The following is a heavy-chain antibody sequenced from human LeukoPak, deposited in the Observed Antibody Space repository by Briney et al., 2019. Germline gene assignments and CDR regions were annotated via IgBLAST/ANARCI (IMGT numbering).Heavy chain of an antibody. CDR3: TRDATYYLRYGYFDY. D-gene: IGHD2/OR15-2a*01. CDR1: GFTFSNYA. V-gene: IGHV3-23*01. CDR2: ISGSGGNT. J-gene: IGHJ4*02. Sequence: PGGSLRLSCEASGFTFSNYAIHWVRQAPGKGLEWVSTISGSGGNTYYADSVKGRFTISRDNSKNTLYLQMNSLRAEDTAVYYCTRDATYYLRYGYFDYWGQGTLVTVSS.